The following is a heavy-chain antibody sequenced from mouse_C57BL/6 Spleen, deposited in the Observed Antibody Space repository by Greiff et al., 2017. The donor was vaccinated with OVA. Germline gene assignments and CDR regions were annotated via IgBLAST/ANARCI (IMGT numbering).Heavy chain of an antibody. Sequence: VQLQQSGTVLARPGASVKMSCKTSGYTFTSYWMHWVKQRPGQGLEWIGAIYPGNSDTSYNQKFKGKAKLTAVTSASTAYMELSSLTNEDSAVYYGTREDGSSCWFAYWGQGTLVTVSA. CDR2: IYPGNSDT. V-gene: IGHV1-5*01. CDR3: TREDGSSCWFAY. CDR1: GYTFTSYW. D-gene: IGHD1-1*01. J-gene: IGHJ3*01.